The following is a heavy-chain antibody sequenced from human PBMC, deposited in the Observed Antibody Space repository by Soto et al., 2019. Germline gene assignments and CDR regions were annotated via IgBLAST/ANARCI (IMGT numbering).Heavy chain of an antibody. CDR2: ISYDGSNK. J-gene: IGHJ4*02. D-gene: IGHD2-2*01. CDR1: GFTFSSYG. Sequence: QVQLVESGGGVVQPGRSLRLSCAASGFTFSSYGMHWVRQAPGKGLEWVAVISYDGSNKYYADSVKGRFTISRDNSKNTLYLQMNSLRAEDTAVYYCAKAGCSSTSCPPRLWFGNYYFDYWGQGTLVTVSS. V-gene: IGHV3-30*18. CDR3: AKAGCSSTSCPPRLWFGNYYFDY.